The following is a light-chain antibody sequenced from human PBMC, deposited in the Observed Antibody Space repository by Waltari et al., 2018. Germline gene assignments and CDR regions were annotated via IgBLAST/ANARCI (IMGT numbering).Light chain of an antibody. J-gene: IGKJ2*01. CDR3: QQRSHWPMYT. V-gene: IGKV3-11*01. Sequence: EIVLTQSPATLSLSPGDRATLPCRASESISSQLAWYQQKPGQAPRSLINDTANRAAGIPARFSGSGSETDFSLTISSLEPEDFVVYYCQQRSHWPMYTFGQGTKLEIK. CDR2: DTA. CDR1: ESISSQ.